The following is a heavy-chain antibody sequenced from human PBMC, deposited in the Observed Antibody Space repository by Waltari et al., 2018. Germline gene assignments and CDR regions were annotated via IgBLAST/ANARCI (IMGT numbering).Heavy chain of an antibody. V-gene: IGHV1-2*02. J-gene: IGHJ4*02. D-gene: IGHD2-15*01. CDR1: GYTFTGYY. CDR3: ASVGGRTVPPFDY. Sequence: QVQLVQSGAEVKKPGASVKVSCKASGYTFTGYYMHWVRQAPGQGLEWMGWFNPNSVGTNHAQKLPGMVTITTDTSISTAYRELSTLRSDDTAVYYCASVGGRTVPPFDYWGQGTLVTVSS. CDR2: FNPNSVGT.